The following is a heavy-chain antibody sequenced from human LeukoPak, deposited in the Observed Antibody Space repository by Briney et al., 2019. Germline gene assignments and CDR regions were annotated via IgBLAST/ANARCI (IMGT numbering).Heavy chain of an antibody. CDR3: AKEPLFSALFYFDY. Sequence: GGSLRLSCAASGFTFSSHAMTWVRQAPGKGLEWVSGISNSGGSTYYADSVKGRFTISRDNSKNTLYLQMNSLRAEDTAVYYCAKEPLFSALFYFDYWGQGTLVTVSS. D-gene: IGHD2-21*01. CDR2: ISNSGGST. CDR1: GFTFSSHA. V-gene: IGHV3-23*01. J-gene: IGHJ4*02.